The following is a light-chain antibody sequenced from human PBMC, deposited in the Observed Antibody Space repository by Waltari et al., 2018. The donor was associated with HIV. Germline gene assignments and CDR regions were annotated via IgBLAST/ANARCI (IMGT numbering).Light chain of an antibody. CDR3: SSYTSSSTPVV. CDR1: SSEVGGYNY. Sequence: QSALTQPASVSGSPGQSITISCPGTSSEVGGYNYVSCYQQHPGKAPKLMIYEVSNRPSGVSNRFSGSKSGNTASLTISGLQAEDEADYYCSSYTSSSTPVVFGGGTKLTVL. CDR2: EVS. V-gene: IGLV2-14*01. J-gene: IGLJ2*01.